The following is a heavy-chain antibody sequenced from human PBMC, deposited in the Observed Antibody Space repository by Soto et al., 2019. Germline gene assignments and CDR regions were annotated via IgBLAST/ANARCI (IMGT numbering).Heavy chain of an antibody. CDR3: ATIAVTASWYFDL. Sequence: EVQLLESGGGLVQPGGSLRLSCAASGFTFSNSGMSWVRQAPGKALEWVSSISGSGDRTYYADSVKGRFSISRDNSKNTLYLKMDSLRVEDTAVYYCATIAVTASWYFDLWGRGTLVTVSS. D-gene: IGHD6-19*01. CDR1: GFTFSNSG. J-gene: IGHJ2*01. V-gene: IGHV3-23*01. CDR2: ISGSGDRT.